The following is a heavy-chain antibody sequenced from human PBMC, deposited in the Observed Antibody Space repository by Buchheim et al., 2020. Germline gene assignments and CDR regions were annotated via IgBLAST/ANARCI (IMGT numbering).Heavy chain of an antibody. CDR3: AREGSSGYYYYYYGMDV. V-gene: IGHV3-33*01. CDR1: GFTFSSYG. D-gene: IGHD6-6*01. CDR2: IWYDGSNK. J-gene: IGHJ6*02. Sequence: QVQLVESGGGVVQPGRSLRLSCAASGFTFSSYGMHWVRQAPGKGLEWVAVIWYDGSNKYYADSVKGRFTISRDNSKNTLYLQMNSLRAEDTAVYYCAREGSSGYYYYYYGMDVWGQGTT.